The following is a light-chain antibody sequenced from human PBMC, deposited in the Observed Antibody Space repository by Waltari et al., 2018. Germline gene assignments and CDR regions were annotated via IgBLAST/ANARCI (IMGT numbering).Light chain of an antibody. V-gene: IGKV1-6*01. CDR1: QDIGHD. CDR3: LQDYDYPLT. J-gene: IGKJ4*01. CDR2: AAS. Sequence: AIQMTQSPSSLSSSVGDRVTITCRASQDIGHDLGWYQQKPGKAPKLLIYAASSLQSGVPSRVSGAGSGTNCPLTISSLQSEDFATYYCLQDYDYPLTFGGGTKVAIK.